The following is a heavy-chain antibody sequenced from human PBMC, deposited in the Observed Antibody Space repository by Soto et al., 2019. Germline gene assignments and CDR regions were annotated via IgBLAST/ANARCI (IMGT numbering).Heavy chain of an antibody. Sequence: ASVKVSCKASGYTFTSHGISWVRQAPGQGLEWMGWISGSNGNTNYAQKLQGRATLATDPTTSTAYLELTSLRSDDTATYYLSNEPKGSRVYAFDIWGQGTKVTVSS. V-gene: IGHV1-18*04. CDR1: GYTFTSHG. J-gene: IGHJ3*02. CDR3: SNEPKGSRVYAFDI. CDR2: ISGSNGNT. D-gene: IGHD1-1*01.